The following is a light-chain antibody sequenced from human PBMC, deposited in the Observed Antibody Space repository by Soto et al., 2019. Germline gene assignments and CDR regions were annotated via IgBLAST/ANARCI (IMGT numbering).Light chain of an antibody. CDR3: ISYTSSSTYV. V-gene: IGLV2-14*01. CDR2: EVR. Sequence: QSALTQPASVSGSPGQSITISCNGTRSDVYNYVSWYQQHPVKAPKLMIYEVRYRPSGVYNRFSGSKSGNRASLTLSGLQAHDEADYYCISYTSSSTYVFGTGTKLTVL. J-gene: IGLJ1*01. CDR1: RSDVYNY.